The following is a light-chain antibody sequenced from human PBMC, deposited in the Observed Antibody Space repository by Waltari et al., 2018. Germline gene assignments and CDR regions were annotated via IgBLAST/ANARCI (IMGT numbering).Light chain of an antibody. CDR2: DVN. J-gene: IGLJ2*01. CDR3: ISYTSTTTYVV. CDR1: SGDVGGYDY. Sequence: QSALTQPASVSASPGQSITISCTGTSGDVGGYDYVSWYQQHPGNAPQLIIYDVNKLPSGVSHRFSASKSGNTASLTIFGLQAEDEADYYCISYTSTTTYVVVGGGTKLTVL. V-gene: IGLV2-14*03.